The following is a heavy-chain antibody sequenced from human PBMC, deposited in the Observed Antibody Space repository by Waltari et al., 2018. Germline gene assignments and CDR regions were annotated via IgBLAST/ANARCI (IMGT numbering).Heavy chain of an antibody. D-gene: IGHD2-15*01. CDR1: GFTVSSNY. V-gene: IGHV3-53*01. CDR3: ARVRVGVVAATSYFDY. Sequence: EVQLVESGGGLIQPGGSLRLSCAASGFTVSSNYMSWVRQAPGKGLEWVSVIYSGGSTYYADSVKGRFTISRDNSKNTLYLQMNSLRAEDTAVYYCARVRVGVVAATSYFDYWGQGTLVTVSS. J-gene: IGHJ4*02. CDR2: IYSGGST.